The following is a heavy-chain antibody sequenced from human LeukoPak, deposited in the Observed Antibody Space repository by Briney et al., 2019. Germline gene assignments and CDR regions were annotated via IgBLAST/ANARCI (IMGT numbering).Heavy chain of an antibody. Sequence: GASVKVSCKASGYTLTDSYMHWVRQAPGQGLDYMGCINPNNGDINYTQKFQGRIIMTRDTSINTVYMELSSLRSDDTALYYRAREDCSSISNCHQDFDYWGQGSLVTVYS. D-gene: IGHD2-2*01. V-gene: IGHV1-2*02. CDR2: INPNNGDI. CDR1: GYTLTDSY. CDR3: AREDCSSISNCHQDFDY. J-gene: IGHJ4*02.